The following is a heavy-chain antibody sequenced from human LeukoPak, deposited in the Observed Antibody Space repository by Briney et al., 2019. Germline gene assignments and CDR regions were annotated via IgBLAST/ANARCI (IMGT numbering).Heavy chain of an antibody. J-gene: IGHJ4*02. D-gene: IGHD6-19*01. V-gene: IGHV4-59*08. CDR1: GGSISSYY. CDR3: ARHMGSGWYYFDY. CDR2: IYYSGST. Sequence: SETLSLTCTVSGGSISSYYWSWIRQPPGKGLERIGYIYYSGSTNYNPSLKSRVTISVDTSKNQFSLKLSSVTAADTAVYYCARHMGSGWYYFDYWGQGTLVTVSS.